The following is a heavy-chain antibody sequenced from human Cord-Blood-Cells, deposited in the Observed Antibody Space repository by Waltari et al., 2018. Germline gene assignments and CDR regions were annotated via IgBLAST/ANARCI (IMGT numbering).Heavy chain of an antibody. CDR1: GYTFTGYY. Sequence: QVQLVQSGAAVKKPGASVKVSCQASGYTFTGYYMHWVRQAPGQGLEWMGWSNPNSGGTNYAQKFQGWVTMTRDTSISTAYMELSRLRSDDTAVYYCARAGRGYSGYDDAFDIWGQGTMVTVSS. CDR2: SNPNSGGT. J-gene: IGHJ3*02. CDR3: ARAGRGYSGYDDAFDI. V-gene: IGHV1-2*04. D-gene: IGHD5-12*01.